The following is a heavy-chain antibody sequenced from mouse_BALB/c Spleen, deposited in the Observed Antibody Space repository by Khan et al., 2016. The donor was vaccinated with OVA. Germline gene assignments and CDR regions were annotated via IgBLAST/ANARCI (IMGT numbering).Heavy chain of an antibody. J-gene: IGHJ3*01. CDR1: GFTFSTYG. CDR3: TRLAYYYDSEGFAY. V-gene: IGHV5-6*01. Sequence: EVELVESGGDLVKPGGSLKLSCAASGFTFSTYGMSWVRQAPDKRLEWVATVSTGGSYTYYPDSVKGRFTIFRDNAKNTLYLQMSGLRSEDTAMFCCTRLAYYYDSEGFAYWGQGTLVTVSA. CDR2: VSTGGSYT. D-gene: IGHD1-1*01.